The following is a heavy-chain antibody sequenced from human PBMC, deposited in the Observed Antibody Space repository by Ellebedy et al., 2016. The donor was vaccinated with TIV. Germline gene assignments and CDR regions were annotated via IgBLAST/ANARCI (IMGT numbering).Heavy chain of an antibody. V-gene: IGHV3-53*05. CDR3: AKDRGSGSYYPRPVYYYGMDV. CDR1: GFTVSSNY. D-gene: IGHD3-10*01. Sequence: GESLKISXAASGFTVSSNYMSWVRQAPGKGLEWVSVIYSCGSTYYADSVKGRFTISRDNSKNTLYLQMNSLRAEDTALYYCAKDRGSGSYYPRPVYYYGMDVWGQGTTVTVSS. CDR2: IYSCGST. J-gene: IGHJ6*02.